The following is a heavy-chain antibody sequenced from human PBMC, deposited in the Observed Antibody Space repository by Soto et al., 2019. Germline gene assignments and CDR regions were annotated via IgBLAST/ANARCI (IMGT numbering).Heavy chain of an antibody. V-gene: IGHV1-69*04. CDR3: AKDWSRSYGSSYYFDY. CDR2: IIPILGIA. CDR1: GGTFSSYT. D-gene: IGHD5-18*01. J-gene: IGHJ4*02. Sequence: SVKVSCKASGGTFSSYTISWVRQAPGQGLEWMGRIIPILGIANYAQKFQGRVTITADKSTSTAYMELSSLRAEDTAVYYCAKDWSRSYGSSYYFDYWGQGNLVTVSS.